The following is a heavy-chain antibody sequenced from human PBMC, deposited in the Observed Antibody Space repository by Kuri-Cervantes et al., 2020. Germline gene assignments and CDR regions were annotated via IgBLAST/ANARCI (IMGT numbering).Heavy chain of an antibody. J-gene: IGHJ3*02. CDR2: MNPNSGNT. Sequence: ASVKVSCKASGYTFTSYDINWVRQATGQGLEWMGWMNPNSGNTGYAQKFQGRVTMTRNTSISTAYMELGSLRSEDTAVYYCAGEYRGLDAFDIWGQGTMVTVSS. V-gene: IGHV1-8*01. CDR3: AGEYRGLDAFDI. CDR1: GYTFTSYD. D-gene: IGHD5-12*01.